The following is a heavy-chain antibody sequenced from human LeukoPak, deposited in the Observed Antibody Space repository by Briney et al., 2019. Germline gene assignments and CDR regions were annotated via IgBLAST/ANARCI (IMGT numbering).Heavy chain of an antibody. CDR3: ARAEGNTGWYYYYGMDV. Sequence: GGSLRLSCAASGFTFSNYWMTWVRQAPGKGLEWVAVISYDGSNKYYADSVKGRFTISRDNSKNTLYLQMNSLRAEDTAVYYCARAEGNTGWYYYYGMDVWGQGTTVTVSS. D-gene: IGHD6-19*01. CDR1: GFTFSNYW. J-gene: IGHJ6*02. V-gene: IGHV3-30-3*01. CDR2: ISYDGSNK.